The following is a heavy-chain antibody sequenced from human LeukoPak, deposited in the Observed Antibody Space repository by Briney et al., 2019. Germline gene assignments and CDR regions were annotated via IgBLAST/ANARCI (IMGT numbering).Heavy chain of an antibody. V-gene: IGHV4-39*01. CDR2: IYYSGST. CDR3: ARHEFSYYGSGSLDY. D-gene: IGHD3-10*01. Sequence: PSETLSLTCTVSGGSISSSSYYWGWIRQPPGKGLEWIGSIYYSGSTYYNPSLKSRVTISVDTSKNQFSLKLSSVTAADTAVYYCARHEFSYYGSGSLDYWGQGTLVTVSS. CDR1: GGSISSSSYY. J-gene: IGHJ4*02.